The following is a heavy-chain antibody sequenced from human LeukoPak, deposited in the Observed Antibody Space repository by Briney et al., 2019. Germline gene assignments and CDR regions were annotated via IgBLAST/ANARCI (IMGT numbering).Heavy chain of an antibody. D-gene: IGHD6-13*01. Sequence: PGGSLRLSCAASGFTFSSYAMSWVRQAPGKGLEWVANIKQDGSEKYYVDSVKGRFTISRDNAKNSLYLQMNSLRAEDTAVYYCARAPKHIAAAGIRTEYRRPERNINWFDPWGQGTLVTVSS. CDR1: GFTFSSYA. CDR3: ARAPKHIAAAGIRTEYRRPERNINWFDP. CDR2: IKQDGSEK. V-gene: IGHV3-7*04. J-gene: IGHJ5*02.